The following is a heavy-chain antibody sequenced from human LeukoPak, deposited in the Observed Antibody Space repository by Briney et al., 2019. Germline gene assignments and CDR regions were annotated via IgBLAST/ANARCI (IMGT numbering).Heavy chain of an antibody. CDR1: GFTFSGYS. CDR2: ISSSSSYI. CDR3: ARDVGRAAAVLFDY. Sequence: PGGSLRLSCAASGFTFSGYSMNWVRQAPGKGLEWVSSISSSSSYIYYADSVKGRFTISRDNAKNSLYLQMNSLRAEDTAVYYCARDVGRAAAVLFDYWGQGTLVTVSS. J-gene: IGHJ4*02. D-gene: IGHD6-13*01. V-gene: IGHV3-21*01.